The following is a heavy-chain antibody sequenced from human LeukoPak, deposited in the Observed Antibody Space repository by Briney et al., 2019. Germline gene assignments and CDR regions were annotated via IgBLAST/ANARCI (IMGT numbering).Heavy chain of an antibody. CDR2: IIPNFGTA. Sequence: GASVKVSCKASGGTFSSYAISWVRQAPGQGLEWMGGIIPNFGTANYAQKFQGRVTITADESTSTAYMELSSLRSEDTAVYYCAKGPSNWGSGRYFDYWGQGTLVTVSS. CDR1: GGTFSSYA. CDR3: AKGPSNWGSGRYFDY. V-gene: IGHV1-69*13. D-gene: IGHD7-27*01. J-gene: IGHJ4*02.